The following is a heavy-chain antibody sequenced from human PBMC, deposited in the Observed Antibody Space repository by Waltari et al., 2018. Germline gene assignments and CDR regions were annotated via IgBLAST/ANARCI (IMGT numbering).Heavy chain of an antibody. J-gene: IGHJ6*02. CDR1: GYSFTSYW. CDR3: ARQPAANRAIPNGMDV. V-gene: IGHV5-10-1*03. CDR2: IDPSDSYT. D-gene: IGHD2-2*01. Sequence: EVQLVQSGAEVKKPGESLRISCKGSGYSFTSYWISWFRQLPGKCLEWMGRIDPSDSYTNYSPSFQGHVTISADKSISTAYLQWSSLKASDTAMYYCARQPAANRAIPNGMDVWGQGTTVTVSS.